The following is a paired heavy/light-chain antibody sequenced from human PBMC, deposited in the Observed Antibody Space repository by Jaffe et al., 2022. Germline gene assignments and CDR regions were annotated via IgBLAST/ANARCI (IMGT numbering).Heavy chain of an antibody. CDR2: IYTSGST. D-gene: IGHD4-17*01. J-gene: IGHJ4*02. CDR1: GGSISSGSYY. Sequence: QVQLQESGPGLVKPSQTLSLTCTVSGGSISSGSYYWSWIRQPAGKGLEWIGRIYTSGSTNYNPSLKSRVTISVDTSKNQFSLKLSSVTAADTAVYYCARGPLWVDYGVRTGYFDYWGQGTLVTVSS. CDR3: ARGPLWVDYGVRTGYFDY. V-gene: IGHV4-61*02.
Light chain of an antibody. CDR2: GAS. J-gene: IGKJ2*01. V-gene: IGKV3-20*01. CDR3: QQYGSSQDT. CDR1: QSVSSSY. Sequence: EIVLTQSPGTLSLSPGERATLSCRASQSVSSSYLAWYQQKPGQAPRLLIYGASSRATGIPDRFSGSGSGTDFTLTISRLEPEDFAVYYCQQYGSSQDTFGQGTKLEIK.